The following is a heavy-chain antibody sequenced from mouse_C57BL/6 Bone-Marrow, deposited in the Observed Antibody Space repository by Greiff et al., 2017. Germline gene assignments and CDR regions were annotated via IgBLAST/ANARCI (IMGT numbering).Heavy chain of an antibody. CDR1: GFTFSSYG. CDR3: ARHPYRGYFDY. J-gene: IGHJ2*01. CDR2: ISSGGSYT. Sequence: EVKLMESGGDLVKPGGSLKLSCAASGFTFSSYGMSWVRQTPDKRLEWVATISSGGSYTYYPDSVKGRFTISRDNAKNTLYLQMSSLKSEDTAMXYCARHPYRGYFDYWGQGTTLTVSS. V-gene: IGHV5-6*01. D-gene: IGHD2-10*01.